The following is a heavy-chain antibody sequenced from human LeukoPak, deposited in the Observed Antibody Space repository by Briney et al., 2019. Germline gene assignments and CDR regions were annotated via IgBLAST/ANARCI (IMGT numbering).Heavy chain of an antibody. D-gene: IGHD3-3*01. V-gene: IGHV4-38-2*02. CDR3: ARGAEYYAIWRGYAGYSDY. J-gene: IGHJ4*02. CDR1: GYSISSGYY. CDR2: IYHSGST. Sequence: PSETLSLTCTVSGYSISSGYYWGWIRQPPGKGLEWIGSIYHSGSTYYNPSLKSRVTISVDTSKNQFSLKLSSVTAADTAVYFCARGAEYYAIWRGYAGYSDYWGQGISVTVSS.